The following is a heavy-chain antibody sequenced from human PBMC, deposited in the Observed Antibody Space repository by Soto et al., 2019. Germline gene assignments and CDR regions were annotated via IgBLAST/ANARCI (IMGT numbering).Heavy chain of an antibody. J-gene: IGHJ4*02. V-gene: IGHV3-30-3*01. D-gene: IGHD6-19*01. CDR1: GFTFSSYA. CDR2: ISYDGSNK. CDR3: ARGGTTVYSSGWYDY. Sequence: HPGGSLRLSCAASGFTFSSYAMHWVRQAPGKGLEWVAVISYDGSNKYYADSVKGRFTISRDNSKNTLYLQMNSLRAEDTAVYYCARGGTTVYSSGWYDYWGQGTLVTVSS.